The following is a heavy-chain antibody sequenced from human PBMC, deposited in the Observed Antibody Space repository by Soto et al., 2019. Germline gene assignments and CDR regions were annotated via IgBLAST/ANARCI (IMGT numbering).Heavy chain of an antibody. CDR3: ASAPYDYIWGSYRHLDY. D-gene: IGHD3-16*02. V-gene: IGHV3-23*01. J-gene: IGHJ4*02. CDR1: GFTFSSYA. CDR2: ISGSGGST. Sequence: GGSLRLSCAASGFTFSSYAMSWVRQAPGKGLEWVSAISGSGGSTYYADSVKGRFTISRDNSKNTLYLQMNSLRAEDTDVYYCASAPYDYIWGSYRHLDYWGQGTLVTVSS.